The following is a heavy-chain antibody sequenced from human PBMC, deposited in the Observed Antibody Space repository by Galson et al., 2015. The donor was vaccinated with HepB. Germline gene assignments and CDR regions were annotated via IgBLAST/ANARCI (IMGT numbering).Heavy chain of an antibody. CDR2: IVGDGSNT. J-gene: IGHJ4*02. V-gene: IGHV3-23*01. Sequence: SLRLSCAASGFTFSTYAMSWVRQAPGKGLEWVSTIVGDGSNTYYADSVKGRFTISRDNPKNSLFLLMNSLRAEDTAVYYCAKGWSRTHYWGQGTLCTVSS. CDR1: GFTFSTYA. CDR3: AKGWSRTHY. D-gene: IGHD1-7*01.